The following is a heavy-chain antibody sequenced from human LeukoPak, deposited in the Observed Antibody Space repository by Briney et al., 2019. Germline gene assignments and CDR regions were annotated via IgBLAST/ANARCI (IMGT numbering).Heavy chain of an antibody. V-gene: IGHV4-59*08. Sequence: SETLSLICTVSVAFINSHYWSWLRQPRGKGVEWIGYIYYSGSTIYYPSLKSRVTILVDPSKNQCALKMESATAAGPAFYYSGSTNYNPSHKNRVTISVDTSKNQSSLKLKSVTAADTAEYYCARWTDCGGSSCYTYWFDPWGQGTLVTVSS. CDR2: IYYSGST. CDR3: GSTNYNPSHKNRVTISVDTSKNQSSLKLKSVTAADTAEYYCARWTDCGGSSCYTYWFDP. J-gene: IGHJ5*02. CDR1: VAFINSHY. D-gene: IGHD2/OR15-2a*01.